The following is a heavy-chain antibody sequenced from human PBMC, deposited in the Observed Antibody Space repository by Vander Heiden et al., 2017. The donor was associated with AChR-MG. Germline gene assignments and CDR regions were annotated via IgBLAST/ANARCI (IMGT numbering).Heavy chain of an antibody. D-gene: IGHD6-13*01. Sequence: EVQLLESGGGLVQPGGSLRLSCAASGFTFSSYAMSWVRQAPGKGLGWVSAISGSGGSTYYADSVKGRFTISRDNSKNTLYLQMNSLRAEDTAVYYCAKSPSSSSWYYGDYWGQGTLVTVSS. CDR2: ISGSGGST. CDR3: AKSPSSSSWYYGDY. J-gene: IGHJ4*02. CDR1: GFTFSSYA. V-gene: IGHV3-23*01.